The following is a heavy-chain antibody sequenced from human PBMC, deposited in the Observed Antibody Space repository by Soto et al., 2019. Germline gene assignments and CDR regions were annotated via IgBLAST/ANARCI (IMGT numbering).Heavy chain of an antibody. CDR2: IYYSGST. Sequence: PSETLSLTCTVSGGSISSGGYYWSWIRQHPGKGLEWIGYIYYSGSTYYNPSLKSRVTISVDTSKNQFSLKLSSVTAADTAVYYCARVSAPLYYYYYGMDVWGQGTTVTVSS. CDR1: GGSISSGGYY. J-gene: IGHJ6*02. V-gene: IGHV4-31*03. CDR3: ARVSAPLYYYYYGMDV.